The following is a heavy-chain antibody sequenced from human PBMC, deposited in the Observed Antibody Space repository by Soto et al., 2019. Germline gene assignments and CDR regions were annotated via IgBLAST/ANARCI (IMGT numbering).Heavy chain of an antibody. CDR1: GGPLSSFY. J-gene: IGHJ3*02. CDR2: IYYTGST. CDR3: AVTRGGAHPHDI. D-gene: IGHD2-21*02. Sequence: PSETLSLTCNSSGGPLSSFYYSWIRQAPGKGLEWIGYIYYTGSTNYNPSLKSRATMSVDTSKNQFSLKLTSVTAADTAVYFCAVTRGGAHPHDIWGQGTMVTVSS. V-gene: IGHV4-59*01.